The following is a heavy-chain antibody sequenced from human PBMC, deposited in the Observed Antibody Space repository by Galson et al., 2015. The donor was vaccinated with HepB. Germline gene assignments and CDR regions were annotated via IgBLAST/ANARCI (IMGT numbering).Heavy chain of an antibody. J-gene: IGHJ6*03. CDR3: ARGTTVTRGYYYMDV. CDR1: GYAFTSYD. Sequence: SVKVSCKASGYAFTSYDIRWVRQAPGQGLEWMGLISPYNGKTNYAQILQGRVTMTTDTSTSTAYMELRSLRSDDTAMYYCARGTTVTRGYYYMDVWGKGTTVTVSS. CDR2: ISPYNGKT. V-gene: IGHV1-18*01. D-gene: IGHD4-11*01.